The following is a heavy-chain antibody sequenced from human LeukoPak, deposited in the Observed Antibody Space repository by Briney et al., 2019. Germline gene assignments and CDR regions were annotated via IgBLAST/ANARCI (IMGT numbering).Heavy chain of an antibody. J-gene: IGHJ4*02. CDR1: GFTFDDYA. D-gene: IGHD5-12*01. CDR2: ISWNSGSI. Sequence: GGSLRLSCAASGFTFDDYAMHWVRQAPGKGLEWVSGISWNSGSIGYADSVKGRFTISRDNSKNTLYLQMNSLRAEDTAVYYCARGEGYDSYFDYWGQGTLVTVSS. CDR3: ARGEGYDSYFDY. V-gene: IGHV3-9*01.